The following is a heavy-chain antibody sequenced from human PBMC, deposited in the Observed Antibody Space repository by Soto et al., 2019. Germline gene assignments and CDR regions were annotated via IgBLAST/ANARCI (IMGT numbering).Heavy chain of an antibody. CDR2: ISGSGGST. J-gene: IGHJ4*02. CDR1: GFTFSNYA. CDR3: ARRSSSWYFDY. V-gene: IGHV3-23*01. D-gene: IGHD6-13*01. Sequence: EVQLLESGGGLVQPGGPLRLSCAASGFTFSNYAMNWVRQAPGKGLEWVSVISGSGGSTYYADSVKGRFTISRDKSKNTLYLQMNSLRAEDTAVYYCARRSSSWYFDYWGQGTLVTVSS.